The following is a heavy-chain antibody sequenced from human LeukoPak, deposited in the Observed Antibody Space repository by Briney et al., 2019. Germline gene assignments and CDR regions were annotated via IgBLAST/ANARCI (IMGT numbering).Heavy chain of an antibody. D-gene: IGHD6-19*01. Sequence: SETLSLTCAVYGGSFSGYYWSWIRQPPGKGLEWIGEINHSGSTNYNPSLKSRVTISVDTSKNQFSLKLSSVTAADTAVYYCAKILWYSSGWHPIDYWGQGTLVTVSS. J-gene: IGHJ4*02. CDR2: INHSGST. CDR1: GGSFSGYY. V-gene: IGHV4-34*01. CDR3: AKILWYSSGWHPIDY.